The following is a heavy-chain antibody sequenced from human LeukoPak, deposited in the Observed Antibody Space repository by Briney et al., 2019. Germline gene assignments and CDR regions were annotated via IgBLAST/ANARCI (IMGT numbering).Heavy chain of an antibody. J-gene: IGHJ4*02. Sequence: GGSLRLSCAASGFTCSSYAMHWVRQAPGKGLEWVAVISYDGSNKYYADSVKGRFTISRDNSKNTLYLQMNSLRAEDTAVYYCELNGGNSDWNYWGQGTLVTVSS. D-gene: IGHD4-23*01. CDR2: ISYDGSNK. V-gene: IGHV3-30-3*01. CDR3: ELNGGNSDWNY. CDR1: GFTCSSYA.